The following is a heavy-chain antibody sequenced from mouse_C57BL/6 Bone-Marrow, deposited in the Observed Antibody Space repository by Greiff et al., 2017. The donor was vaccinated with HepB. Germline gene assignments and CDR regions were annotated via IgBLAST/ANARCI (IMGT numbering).Heavy chain of an antibody. J-gene: IGHJ3*01. CDR1: GYSFSSSW. CDR2: IYPGDGDT. Sequence: QVHLKQSGPELVKPGASVKISCKASGYSFSSSWMNWVKQRPGKGLEWIGRIYPGDGDTNYNGKFKGKATLTADKSSSTAYMQHSSLTSEDSAVYFCARRDYYGSTWFAYWGQATMVTVSS. CDR3: ARRDYYGSTWFAY. V-gene: IGHV1-82*01. D-gene: IGHD1-1*01.